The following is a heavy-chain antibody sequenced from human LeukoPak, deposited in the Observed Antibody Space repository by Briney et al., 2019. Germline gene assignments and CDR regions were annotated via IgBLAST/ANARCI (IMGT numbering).Heavy chain of an antibody. CDR1: GGSISSGSYY. Sequence: PSETLSLTCTVSGGSISSGSYYWSWIRQPAGKGLEWIGRIYTSGSTNYNPSLKSRVTISVDTSKSQFSLKLSSVTAADTAVYYCARAQARSGSSPYYYYMDVWGKGTTVTISS. CDR3: ARAQARSGSSPYYYYMDV. J-gene: IGHJ6*03. CDR2: IYTSGST. D-gene: IGHD3-10*01. V-gene: IGHV4-61*02.